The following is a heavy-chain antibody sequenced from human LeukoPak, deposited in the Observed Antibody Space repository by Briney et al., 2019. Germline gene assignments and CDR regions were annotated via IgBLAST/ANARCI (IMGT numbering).Heavy chain of an antibody. CDR3: ARDGRDTSSWYNYFDY. J-gene: IGHJ4*02. Sequence: SETLSLTCTVSGGSISSSSYYWGWIRQPPGKGLEWIGSIYYSGSTYYNPSLKSRVTISVDTSKNQFSLKLSSVTAADTAVYYCARDGRDTSSWYNYFDYWGQGTLVTVSS. CDR2: IYYSGST. V-gene: IGHV4-39*02. CDR1: GGSISSSSYY. D-gene: IGHD6-13*01.